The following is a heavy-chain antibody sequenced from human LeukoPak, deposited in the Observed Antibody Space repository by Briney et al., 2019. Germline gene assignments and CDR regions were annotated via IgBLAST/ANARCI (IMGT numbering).Heavy chain of an antibody. CDR2: ISGSGGST. CDR1: GFTFISYA. D-gene: IGHD5-24*01. Sequence: EGSLRLSCAASGFTFISYAMSWVRQAPGKGLEWVSAISGSGGSTYYADSVKGRFTISRDNSKNTLYLQMNSLRAEDTAVYYCAKDRGDGYIGTFDYWGQGTLVPVS. V-gene: IGHV3-23*01. CDR3: AKDRGDGYIGTFDY. J-gene: IGHJ4*02.